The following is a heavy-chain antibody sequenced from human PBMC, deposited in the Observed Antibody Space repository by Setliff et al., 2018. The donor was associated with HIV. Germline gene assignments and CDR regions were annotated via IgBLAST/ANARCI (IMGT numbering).Heavy chain of an antibody. J-gene: IGHJ4*02. CDR1: GGSISSYYW. V-gene: IGHV2-26*02. D-gene: IGHD4-4*01. CDR3: ARILLDLGNYGGFDY. CDR2: IFSNDEK. Sequence: ETLSLTCTVSGGSISSYYWSWIRQPPGKALEWLAHIFSNDEKSYSTSLKSRLTISKDTSKSQVVLTMTNMDPVDTATYYCARILLDLGNYGGFDYWGQGTLVTVSS.